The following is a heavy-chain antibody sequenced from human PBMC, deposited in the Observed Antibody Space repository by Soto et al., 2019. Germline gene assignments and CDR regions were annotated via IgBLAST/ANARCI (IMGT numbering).Heavy chain of an antibody. D-gene: IGHD3-9*01. J-gene: IGHJ4*02. CDR3: AGEGSYETLSGNSHIFD. V-gene: IGHV1-45*02. CDR1: GHPLSYRY. Sequence: QVPLVQSGAEVKQTGSSVMISCKTSGHPLSYRYLHWFQQAPGQAFEWMGRMRPLIGDTNNAQKVHDRLTLTRDRPMTTAYMELRSLTSDDTAIYYCAGEGSYETLSGNSHIFDWGQGTLVSVSS. CDR2: MRPLIGDT.